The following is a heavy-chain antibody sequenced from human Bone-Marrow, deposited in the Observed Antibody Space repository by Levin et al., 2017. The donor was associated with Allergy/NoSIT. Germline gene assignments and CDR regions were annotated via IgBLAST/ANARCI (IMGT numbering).Heavy chain of an antibody. CDR3: VRSRSFYFDK. CDR2: INPDTGDT. CDR1: GYPFSNYF. V-gene: IGHV1-2*02. D-gene: IGHD3-3*02. J-gene: IGHJ4*02. Sequence: AASVKVSCKPSGYPFSNYFLAWVRQAPGQGPEWMGWINPDTGDTDYAQKFQDRVTMTRDTSISTAFMELRGLRSDDTAVYYCVRSRSFYFDKWGQGALITVSS.